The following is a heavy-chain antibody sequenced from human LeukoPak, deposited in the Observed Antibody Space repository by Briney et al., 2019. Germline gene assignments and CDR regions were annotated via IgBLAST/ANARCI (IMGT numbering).Heavy chain of an antibody. Sequence: ASVKVSCKASGYTFGSCGISWVRQAPGQGLEWMGWISVYNGNTNYAQHLQGRVTMTTDTSTSTAYMELTSLRSDDTAVYYCARVVPSIPTRVDFWGRGTLVTVPS. D-gene: IGHD2-21*01. CDR3: ARVVPSIPTRVDF. J-gene: IGHJ4*02. CDR1: GYTFGSCG. CDR2: ISVYNGNT. V-gene: IGHV1-18*01.